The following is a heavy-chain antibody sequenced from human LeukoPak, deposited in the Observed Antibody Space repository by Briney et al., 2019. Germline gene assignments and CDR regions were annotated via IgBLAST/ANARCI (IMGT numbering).Heavy chain of an antibody. CDR1: GFPPRTSW. CDR3: ASNVFGLVSV. D-gene: IGHD3-10*01. V-gene: IGHV3-74*03. J-gene: IGHJ1*01. CDR2: INVDGSLT. Sequence: PGGSLRLSCAASGFPPRTSWMHWVRQSPGKGLVWVSRINVDGSLTTYADSVKGRFTVSRDNGEDALYLQMDSLRVEDTAVYYCASNVFGLVSVWGQGTLVTVSS.